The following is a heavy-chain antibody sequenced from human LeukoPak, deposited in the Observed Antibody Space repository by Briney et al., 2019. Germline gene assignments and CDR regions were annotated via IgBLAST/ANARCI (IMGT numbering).Heavy chain of an antibody. CDR1: GGSISSYY. Sequence: SETLSLTCTVSGGSISSYYWSWIRQPPGKGLEWIATISHSGSTYYNPSLKSQVTISVDTSKNQFSLKLSSVTAADTAVYYCARGGLDYFDSWGQGTLVTVSS. V-gene: IGHV4-59*04. CDR3: ARGGLDYFDS. D-gene: IGHD6-19*01. CDR2: ISHSGST. J-gene: IGHJ4*02.